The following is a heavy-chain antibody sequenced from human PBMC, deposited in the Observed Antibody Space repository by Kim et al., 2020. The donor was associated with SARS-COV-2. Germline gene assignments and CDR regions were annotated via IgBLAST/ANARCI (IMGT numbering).Heavy chain of an antibody. Sequence: SETLSLTCAVYGGSFSGYYWSWIRQPPGKGLEWIGEINHSGSTNYNPSLKSRVTISVDTSKNQFSLKRSSVTAADTAVYYCARVKSWYYYDSSGYSRGDWFDPWGQGTLVTVSS. V-gene: IGHV4-34*01. J-gene: IGHJ5*02. CDR1: GGSFSGYY. CDR3: ARVKSWYYYDSSGYSRGDWFDP. CDR2: INHSGST. D-gene: IGHD3-22*01.